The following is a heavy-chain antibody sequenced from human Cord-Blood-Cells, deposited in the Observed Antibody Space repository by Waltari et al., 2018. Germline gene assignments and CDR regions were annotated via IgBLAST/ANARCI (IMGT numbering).Heavy chain of an antibody. CDR3: ARVRGDTDWGFRGMIDY. Sequence: EVQLVQSGAEVKKPGESLKISCKGSGYSFTSYWIGWVRQMPGKGLEWMGINYPGDSDTRNSPSFQGQVTIAADKSISTAYLQWSSLKASDTAMYYCARVRGDTDWGFRGMIDYWGQGTLVTVSS. CDR1: GYSFTSYW. D-gene: IGHD7-27*01. V-gene: IGHV5-51*01. CDR2: NYPGDSDT. J-gene: IGHJ4*02.